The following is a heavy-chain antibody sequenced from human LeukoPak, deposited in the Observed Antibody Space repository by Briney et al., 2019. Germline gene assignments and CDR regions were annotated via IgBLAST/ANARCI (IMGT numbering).Heavy chain of an antibody. V-gene: IGHV4-39*01. J-gene: IGHJ4*02. CDR2: IYYSGST. D-gene: IGHD1-14*01. CDR3: DSLTTYFDY. Sequence: SETLSLTCTVSGGSISSNSYYWGWIRQPPGKGLEWIGSIYYSGSTYYNPSLKSRVTISVDTSKNQFSLKLSSVTAADTAVYYCDSLTTYFDYWGQGTLVTVSS. CDR1: GGSISSNSYY.